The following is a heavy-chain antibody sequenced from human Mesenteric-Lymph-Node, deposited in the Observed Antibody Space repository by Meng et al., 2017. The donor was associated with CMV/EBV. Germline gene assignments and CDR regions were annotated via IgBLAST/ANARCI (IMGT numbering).Heavy chain of an antibody. Sequence: GESLKISCAASGFTVSSNYMSWVRQAPGKGLEWVSVIYSGGSTYYADSVKGRFTISRDNAKNSLYLQMNSLRAEDTAVYYCARESDSSGYYPDGFDIWGQGTMVTVSS. J-gene: IGHJ3*02. CDR2: IYSGGST. CDR1: GFTVSSNY. CDR3: ARESDSSGYYPDGFDI. V-gene: IGHV3-53*01. D-gene: IGHD3-22*01.